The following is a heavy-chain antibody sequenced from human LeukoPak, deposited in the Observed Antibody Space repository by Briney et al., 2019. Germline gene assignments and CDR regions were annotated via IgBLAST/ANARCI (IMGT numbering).Heavy chain of an antibody. CDR3: AKVSGWTRYYYGSGSYPFDY. CDR2: ISGSGGST. Sequence: PGGSLRLSCAASGFTFSSYAMSWVRQAPGKGLEWVSAISGSGGSTYYADSVKGRFTISRDNSKNTLYLQMNSLRAEDTAVYYCAKVSGWTRYYYGSGSYPFDYWGQGTLVTVSS. J-gene: IGHJ4*02. D-gene: IGHD3-10*01. V-gene: IGHV3-23*01. CDR1: GFTFSSYA.